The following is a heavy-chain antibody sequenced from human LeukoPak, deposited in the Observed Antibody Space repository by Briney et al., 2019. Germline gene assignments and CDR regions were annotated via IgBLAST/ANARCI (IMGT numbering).Heavy chain of an antibody. Sequence: GGSLRLSCAASGFTFSSYWISWVRQAPGKGLEWVAVISYDGSNKYYADSVKGRFTISRDNSKNTLYLQMNGLRAEDTAVYYCAKDGHDFWSGFGRFDYWGQGTLVTVSS. CDR2: ISYDGSNK. D-gene: IGHD3-3*01. J-gene: IGHJ4*02. V-gene: IGHV3-30*18. CDR1: GFTFSSYW. CDR3: AKDGHDFWSGFGRFDY.